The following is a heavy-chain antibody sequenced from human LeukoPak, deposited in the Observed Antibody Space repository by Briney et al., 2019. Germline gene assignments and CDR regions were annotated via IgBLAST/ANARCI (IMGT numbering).Heavy chain of an antibody. V-gene: IGHV3-11*01. D-gene: IGHD3-10*01. J-gene: IGHJ4*01. CDR2: ITSSGDTI. CDR1: GFTFSAYY. CDR3: AVTGSFYSYYFDY. Sequence: KPGGSLRLSCAASGFTFSAYYMSWIHQAPGKGLEWVSYITSSGDTIYYADSVKGRFTISRDNAKNSLYLQMNSLRAEDTAVYYCAVTGSFYSYYFDYWGQGALVTVSS.